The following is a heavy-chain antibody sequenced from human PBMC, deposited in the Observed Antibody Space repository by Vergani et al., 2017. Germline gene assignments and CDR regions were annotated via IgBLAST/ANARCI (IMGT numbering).Heavy chain of an antibody. V-gene: IGHV3-21*01. D-gene: IGHD1-26*01. CDR3: ARGTWELRASYGMDV. J-gene: IGHJ6*02. CDR2: ISSSSSYI. CDR1: GFTFSSYA. Sequence: VQLVESGGGVVQPGRSLRLSCAASGFTFSSYAMHWVRQAPGKGLEWVSSISSSSSYIYYADSVKGRFTISRDNAKNSLYLQMNSLRAEDTAVYYCARGTWELRASYGMDVWGQGTTVTVSS.